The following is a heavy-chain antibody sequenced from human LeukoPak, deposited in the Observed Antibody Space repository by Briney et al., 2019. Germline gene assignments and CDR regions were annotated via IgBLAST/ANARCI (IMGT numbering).Heavy chain of an antibody. D-gene: IGHD1-26*01. CDR2: ISGSGGST. Sequence: PGGSLRLSCAASGFTFSNYAMSWVRQAPGKGLEWVSTISGSGGSTYYADSVKGRFTISRDNSKNTLYLQMNSLRAEDTAIYYCAKLGSYYTFDYWGQGTLVTVSS. CDR3: AKLGSYYTFDY. V-gene: IGHV3-23*01. CDR1: GFTFSNYA. J-gene: IGHJ4*02.